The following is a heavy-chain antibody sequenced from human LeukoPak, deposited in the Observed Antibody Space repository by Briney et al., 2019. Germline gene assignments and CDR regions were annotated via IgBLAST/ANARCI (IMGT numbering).Heavy chain of an antibody. J-gene: IGHJ6*03. CDR1: GYTFTGYN. Sequence: GASVKVSCKASGYTFTGYNMHWVRQAPGQGLERMGWINPNSGGTNYAQKFQGRVTMTRDTSISTAYMELSRLRSDDTAVYYCARDYYYYYYMDVWGKGTTVTVSS. CDR2: INPNSGGT. CDR3: ARDYYYYYYMDV. V-gene: IGHV1-2*02.